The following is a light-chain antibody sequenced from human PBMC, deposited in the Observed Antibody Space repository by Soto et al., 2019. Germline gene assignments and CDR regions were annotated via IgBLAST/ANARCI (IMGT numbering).Light chain of an antibody. V-gene: IGKV1-5*01. J-gene: IGKJ1*01. CDR3: QQYGGSMT. CDR1: QTISTW. Sequence: DIQVTQSPPTLSASVGDRVTITCRASQTISTWMAWYQQKPGKAPKLLVYDASTLQSGVPSRFSGSGSGTEFTLTISSLEPEDFAVYYCQQYGGSMTFGQGTKVDIK. CDR2: DAS.